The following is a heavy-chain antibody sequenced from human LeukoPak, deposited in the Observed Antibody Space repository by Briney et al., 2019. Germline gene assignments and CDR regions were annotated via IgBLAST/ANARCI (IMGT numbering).Heavy chain of an antibody. D-gene: IGHD2-8*01. J-gene: IGHJ6*02. CDR1: GGSISSSNW. V-gene: IGHV4-4*02. Sequence: IPSETLSLTCAVSGGSISSSNWWSWVRQPPGKGLEWIGEIYHSGSTNYNPSLKSRVTISVDKSKNQFSLKLSSVTAADTGVYFCAREFGVIRHGAPSSGMDVWGRGTTVTVSS. CDR3: AREFGVIRHGAPSSGMDV. CDR2: IYHSGST.